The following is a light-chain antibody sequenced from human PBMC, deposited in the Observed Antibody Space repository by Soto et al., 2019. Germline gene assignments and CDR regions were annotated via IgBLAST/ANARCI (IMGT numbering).Light chain of an antibody. V-gene: IGLV1-40*01. J-gene: IGLJ1*01. CDR2: GNS. CDR3: QSYDSSLSGLYV. CDR1: SSNIGAGYD. Sequence: QSVLTQPPSVSGAPGQRVTISCTGSSSNIGAGYDVHWYQQLPGTAPKLLIYGNSNRPSGVPDRFSGSKSGTSASLAITGLQAEDEADYYCQSYDSSLSGLYVFGXXXXLTVL.